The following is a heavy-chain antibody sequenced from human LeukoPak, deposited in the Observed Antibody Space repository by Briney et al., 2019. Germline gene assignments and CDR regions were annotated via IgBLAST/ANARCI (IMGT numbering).Heavy chain of an antibody. CDR2: ISWDGGST. J-gene: IGHJ6*03. V-gene: IGHV3-43D*03. Sequence: GGSLRLSCAASGFTFDDYAMHWVRHAPGKGLEWVSLISWDGGSTYYADSVKGRFTISRDNSKNSLYLQMNSLRAEDTALYYCAKSGDSSGSYYYYYYMDVWGKGTTVTVSS. D-gene: IGHD3-22*01. CDR3: AKSGDSSGSYYYYYYMDV. CDR1: GFTFDDYA.